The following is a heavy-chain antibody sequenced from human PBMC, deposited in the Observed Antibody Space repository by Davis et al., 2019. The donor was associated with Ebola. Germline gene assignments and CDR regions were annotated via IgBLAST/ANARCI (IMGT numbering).Heavy chain of an antibody. CDR2: IYYSGST. CDR3: ARLVLEQWLDY. V-gene: IGHV4-59*08. Sequence: SETLSLTCAVYGGSFSGYYWSWIRQPPGKGLGWVGYIYYSGSTNYNPSLKSRVTISVDTSKNQFSLKLSSVTAADTAVYYCARLVLEQWLDYWGQGTLVTVSS. J-gene: IGHJ4*02. CDR1: GGSFSGYY. D-gene: IGHD6-19*01.